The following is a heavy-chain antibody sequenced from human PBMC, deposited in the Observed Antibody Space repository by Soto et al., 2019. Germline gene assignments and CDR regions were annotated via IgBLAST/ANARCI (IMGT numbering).Heavy chain of an antibody. CDR1: GGSISKFY. D-gene: IGHD4-17*01. CDR2: VYATGTT. V-gene: IGHV4-4*07. J-gene: IGHJ5*02. Sequence: QVQLQESGPGLLKASETLSLSCSVSGGSISKFYWSWIRKTAGKGLEWMGRVYATGTTDYNPSLRSRVTMSVDISKKTFSLRLTSVTAADTGVYYCVRDGSKTLRDWFDPWGQGKLVTASS. CDR3: VRDGSKTLRDWFDP.